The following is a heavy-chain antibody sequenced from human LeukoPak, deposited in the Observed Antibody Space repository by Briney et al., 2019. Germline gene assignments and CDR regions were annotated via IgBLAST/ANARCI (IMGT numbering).Heavy chain of an antibody. V-gene: IGHV3-30*02. CDR1: GFTFSSNG. Sequence: GGSLRLPCTASGFTFSSNGMHWAPRAPGKGREWVAFIRHDGSNKFYADSVKGRFTISRDNANNMLYLQLYSLRAEDTAVYYCAKGPSGNQFDPWGQGTLVTVSS. J-gene: IGHJ5*02. D-gene: IGHD5-12*01. CDR3: AKGPSGNQFDP. CDR2: IRHDGSNK.